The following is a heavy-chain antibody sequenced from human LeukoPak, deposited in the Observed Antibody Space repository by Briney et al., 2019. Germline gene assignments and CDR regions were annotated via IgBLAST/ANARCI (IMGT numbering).Heavy chain of an antibody. CDR2: TSDSGGST. D-gene: IGHD3-3*01. CDR3: ATYDFWSGYGVGY. J-gene: IGHJ4*02. CDR1: GFTFSSYA. V-gene: IGHV3-23*01. Sequence: GGSLRLSCAASGFTFSSYALSWVRQAPGKGREWVSATSDSGGSTYYADSVKGRFTISRDNSKNTLYLQMNSLRAEDTAVYYCATYDFWSGYGVGYWGQGTLVTVSS.